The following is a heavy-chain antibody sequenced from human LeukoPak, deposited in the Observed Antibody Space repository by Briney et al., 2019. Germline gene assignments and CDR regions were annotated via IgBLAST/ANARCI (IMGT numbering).Heavy chain of an antibody. J-gene: IGHJ4*02. CDR3: TTDIGFVNYVHG. Sequence: PGGSLRLSCAASGFSFSNYWMSWVRQAPGKGLEWVGRIKSKTDGGTTDYAAPVKGRFTISRDDSKNTLYLQMNSLKTEDTAVYYCTTDIGFVNYVHGWGQGTLVTVSS. CDR1: GFSFSNYW. V-gene: IGHV3-15*01. D-gene: IGHD1-7*01. CDR2: IKSKTDGGTT.